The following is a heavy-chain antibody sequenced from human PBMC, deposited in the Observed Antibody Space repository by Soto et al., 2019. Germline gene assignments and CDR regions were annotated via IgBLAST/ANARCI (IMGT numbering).Heavy chain of an antibody. Sequence: SKTRSLTCLVSGASVSSETHFWTWIRQPPGKGLEWIGYVYHSGITNSNPALTSRVTVSADKSRNQFSLTLDSVTPADTAVYYCAREDMSGTYYFDYWGPGTLVTVSS. CDR3: AREDMSGTYYFDY. V-gene: IGHV4-61*01. CDR1: GASVSSETHF. D-gene: IGHD1-26*01. CDR2: VYHSGIT. J-gene: IGHJ4*02.